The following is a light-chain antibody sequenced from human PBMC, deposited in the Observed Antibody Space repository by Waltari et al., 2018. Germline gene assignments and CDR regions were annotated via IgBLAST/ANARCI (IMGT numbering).Light chain of an antibody. CDR1: QDISNY. CDR3: HQYSEFPHT. V-gene: IGKV1-16*02. J-gene: IGKJ2*01. Sequence: DIQMTQSPSSLSASVGDRVTITCRAHQDISNYVGWFQQKPGKAPRSLIFAASSLQSGVPSKFSGVRSGTDFILTITSLQPEDFATYYCHQYSEFPHTFGQGTKLEIK. CDR2: AAS.